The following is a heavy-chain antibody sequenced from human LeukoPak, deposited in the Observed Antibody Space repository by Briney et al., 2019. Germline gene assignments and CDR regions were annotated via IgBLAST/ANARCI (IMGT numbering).Heavy chain of an antibody. CDR3: AKATAGWGAMVLYYFDY. CDR1: GFTFSSYA. V-gene: IGHV3-23*01. J-gene: IGHJ4*02. D-gene: IGHD5-18*01. Sequence: GGSLRLSCGTSGFTFSSYAMSWVRQAPGKGLEWVSLITAIAGDTYYADSVKGRFTISRDNSRNTLYLQMNSLRAEDTAVYYCAKATAGWGAMVLYYFDYWGQGTLVTVSS. CDR2: ITAIAGDT.